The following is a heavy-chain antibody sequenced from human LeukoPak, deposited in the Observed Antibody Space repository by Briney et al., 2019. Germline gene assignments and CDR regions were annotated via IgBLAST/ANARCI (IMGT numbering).Heavy chain of an antibody. J-gene: IGHJ4*02. CDR1: GGSISSYY. D-gene: IGHD2/OR15-2a*01. CDR2: ISYSGST. Sequence: TSETLSLTCTVSGGSISSYYWSWVRQPPGKGLEWIGYISYSGSTNSNPSLKSRVTISLDTSKNQFSLKLSSVTAADTAVYYCAGHHPRNTVDFWGQGTLVTVSS. CDR3: AGHHPRNTVDF. V-gene: IGHV4-59*08.